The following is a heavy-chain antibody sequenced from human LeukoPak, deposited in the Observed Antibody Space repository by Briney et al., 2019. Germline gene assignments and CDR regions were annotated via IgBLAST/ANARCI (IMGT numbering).Heavy chain of an antibody. CDR1: GFTFSSYN. J-gene: IGHJ3*02. Sequence: GGSLRLSCAASGFTFSSYNMSWVRQAPGKGLEWVSIIYSGGSTFYADSVKGRFTISRDNSKNTLYLQMNSLRAEDTAVYYCARGGSYLSAFDIWGQGTMVTVSS. D-gene: IGHD1-26*01. CDR2: IYSGGST. V-gene: IGHV3-53*01. CDR3: ARGGSYLSAFDI.